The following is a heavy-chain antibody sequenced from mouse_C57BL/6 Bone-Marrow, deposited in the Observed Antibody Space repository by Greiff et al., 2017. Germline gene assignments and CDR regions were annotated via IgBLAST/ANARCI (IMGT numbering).Heavy chain of an antibody. Sequence: EVKLVESGEGLVKPGGSLKLSCAASGFTFSSYAMSWVRQTPENRLEWVAYISSGGDYIYYAATVKGRFTISRDNARNTLYLQLSSLKSEDTAMYYCTKSRISAMDYWGQGTSVTVSS. V-gene: IGHV5-9-1*02. CDR3: TKSRISAMDY. CDR1: GFTFSSYA. CDR2: ISSGGDYI. J-gene: IGHJ4*01. D-gene: IGHD6-2*01.